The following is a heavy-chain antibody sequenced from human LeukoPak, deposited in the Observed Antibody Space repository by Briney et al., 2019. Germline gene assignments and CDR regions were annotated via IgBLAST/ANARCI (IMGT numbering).Heavy chain of an antibody. Sequence: SETLSLTCTVSGGSVSSYYWSWIRQPPGKGLEWIGHIYSSGSTNYNPSLKSRVTISVDTSKNQFSLKLSSVTAADTAVYYCARNYDSSGYTAFGYWGRGTLLTVSS. D-gene: IGHD3-22*01. V-gene: IGHV4-59*02. J-gene: IGHJ4*02. CDR3: ARNYDSSGYTAFGY. CDR1: GGSVSSYY. CDR2: IYSSGST.